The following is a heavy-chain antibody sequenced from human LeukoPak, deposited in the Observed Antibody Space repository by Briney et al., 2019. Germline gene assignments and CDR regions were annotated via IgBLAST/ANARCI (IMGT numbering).Heavy chain of an antibody. J-gene: IGHJ6*03. CDR2: IFSGAST. CDR3: AAQRRDKQYSSGWYMDV. Sequence: GGSLRLSCAASGFTFSGYAMSWLRQAPGKGLEWVSVIFSGASTYYADSVKGRLTIFRDNSKNTLSLQMSSLSADDTAVYYCAAQRRDKQYSSGWYMDVWGRGTTVTVSS. CDR1: GFTFSGYA. V-gene: IGHV3-66*02. D-gene: IGHD6-19*01.